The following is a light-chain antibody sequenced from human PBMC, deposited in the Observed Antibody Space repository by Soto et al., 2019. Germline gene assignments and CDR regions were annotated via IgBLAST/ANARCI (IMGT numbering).Light chain of an antibody. J-gene: IGKJ1*01. CDR1: QSISSSD. V-gene: IGKV3-20*01. Sequence: EIVLTQSPCTLSLSPGERATLSCRAIQSISSSDLAWYQHRPGQAPRLLIYAASSRATGIPVRFSGSGSGTDFTLTISSLQSEDSAVYYCQQYHNWPPITFGQGTKVDIK. CDR3: QQYHNWPPIT. CDR2: AAS.